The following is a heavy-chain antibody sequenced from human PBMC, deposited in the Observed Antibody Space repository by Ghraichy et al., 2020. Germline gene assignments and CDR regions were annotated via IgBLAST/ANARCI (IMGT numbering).Heavy chain of an antibody. CDR1: GFTFSSYA. V-gene: IGHV3-23*01. CDR3: AKEEQNPYCGGDCYSNFDY. CDR2: ISGSGGST. Sequence: GGSLRLSCAASGFTFSSYAMSWVRQAPGKGLEWVSAISGSGGSTYYADSVKGRFTISRDNSKNTLYLQMNSLRAEDTAVYYCAKEEQNPYCGGDCYSNFDYWGQGTLVTVSS. D-gene: IGHD2-21*02. J-gene: IGHJ4*02.